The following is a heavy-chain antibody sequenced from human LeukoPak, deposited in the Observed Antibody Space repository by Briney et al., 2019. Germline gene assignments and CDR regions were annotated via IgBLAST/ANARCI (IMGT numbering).Heavy chain of an antibody. CDR2: ISYDGSNK. Sequence: GGSLRLSCAASGFTFSSYAMHWVRQAPGKGLEWVAVISYDGSNKYYADSVKGRFTISGDNSKNTLYLQMNSLRAEDTAVYYCARDPGVAGTGGDYWGQGTLVTVSS. D-gene: IGHD6-19*01. CDR3: ARDPGVAGTGGDY. J-gene: IGHJ4*02. V-gene: IGHV3-30-3*01. CDR1: GFTFSSYA.